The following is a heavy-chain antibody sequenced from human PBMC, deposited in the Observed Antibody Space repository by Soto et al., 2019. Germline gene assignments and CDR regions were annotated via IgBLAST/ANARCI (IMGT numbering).Heavy chain of an antibody. D-gene: IGHD2-2*01. V-gene: IGHV1-18*01. CDR2: ISPYNGDT. J-gene: IGHJ4*02. Sequence: ASVKVSCKASGYSFTNYDISWVRQAPGQGLEWMGWISPYNGDTSYAQKLQGRVTMTTDTSTSTAYMELRSLRSDDTAVYYCARYCSSTSCDHYFDYWGQGTLVTVSS. CDR1: GYSFTNYD. CDR3: ARYCSSTSCDHYFDY.